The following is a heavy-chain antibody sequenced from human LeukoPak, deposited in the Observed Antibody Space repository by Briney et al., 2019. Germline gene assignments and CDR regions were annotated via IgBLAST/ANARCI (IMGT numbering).Heavy chain of an antibody. D-gene: IGHD5-18*01. CDR1: GYTFTGYY. Sequence: ASVKVSCKASGYTFTGYYMHWVRRAPGQGLEWMGWINPNSGGTNYAQKFQGRVTMTRDTSISTAYMELSRLRSDDTAVYYCARGIRGYSYGFYCWGQGTLVTVSS. V-gene: IGHV1-2*02. J-gene: IGHJ4*02. CDR3: ARGIRGYSYGFYC. CDR2: INPNSGGT.